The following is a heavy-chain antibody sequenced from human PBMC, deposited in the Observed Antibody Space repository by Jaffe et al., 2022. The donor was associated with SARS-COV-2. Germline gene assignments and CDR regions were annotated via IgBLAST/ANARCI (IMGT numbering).Heavy chain of an antibody. V-gene: IGHV4-61*02. D-gene: IGHD5-18*01. CDR1: GGSISSGSYY. CDR2: IYTSGST. J-gene: IGHJ4*02. Sequence: QVQLQESGPGLVKPSQTLSLTCTVSGGSISSGSYYWSWIRQPAGKGLEWIGRIYTSGSTNYNPSLKSRVTISVDTSKNQFSLKLSSVTAADTAVYYCARDGLPAFDYWGQGTLVTVSS. CDR3: ARDGLPAFDY.